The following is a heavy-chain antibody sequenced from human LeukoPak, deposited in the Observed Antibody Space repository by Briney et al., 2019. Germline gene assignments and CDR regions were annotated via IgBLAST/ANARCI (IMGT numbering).Heavy chain of an antibody. CDR2: IYYTGST. CDR1: GGSISTYY. CDR3: ARGGNYWPQWWFDP. J-gene: IGHJ5*02. Sequence: SETLSLTCTVSGGSISTYYWSWIRQPPGKGLEWIGYIYYTGSTSYNPSLKSRVTMSLDASKNQFSLELNSVTPADTSVYYCARGGNYWPQWWFDPWGRGTLVSVSS. V-gene: IGHV4-59*01. D-gene: IGHD1-26*01.